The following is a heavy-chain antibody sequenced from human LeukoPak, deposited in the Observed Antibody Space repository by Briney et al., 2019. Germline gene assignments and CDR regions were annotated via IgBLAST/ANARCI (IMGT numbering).Heavy chain of an antibody. CDR1: GGSFSGYY. CDR2: INHSGST. V-gene: IGHV4-34*01. J-gene: IGHJ4*02. Sequence: PSETLSLTCAVYGGSFSGYYWSWIRQPPGKGLEWIGEINHSGSTNYNPSLKSRVTISVDTSKNQFSLKLSSVTAADTAVYYCASGSYRHFGYWGQGTLVTVSS. CDR3: ASGSYRHFGY. D-gene: IGHD1-26*01.